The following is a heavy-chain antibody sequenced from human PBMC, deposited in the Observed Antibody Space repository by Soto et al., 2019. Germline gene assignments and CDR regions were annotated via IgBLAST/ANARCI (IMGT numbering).Heavy chain of an antibody. D-gene: IGHD1-20*01. J-gene: IGHJ5*02. CDR3: ARGPYKNWFAP. V-gene: IGHV1-2*02. Sequence: ASVKVSCKTSGYTFTAYYIHWVRQAPGQGLEWMGWINPDTGDTRSIRKFQGRITMTRDTSITTVYMVLSRLTTDDTAVYYCARGPYKNWFAPWGQGTLVTVSS. CDR1: GYTFTAYY. CDR2: INPDTGDT.